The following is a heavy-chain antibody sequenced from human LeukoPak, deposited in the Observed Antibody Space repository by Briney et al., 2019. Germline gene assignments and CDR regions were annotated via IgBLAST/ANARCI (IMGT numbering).Heavy chain of an antibody. V-gene: IGHV3-74*01. J-gene: IGHJ4*02. Sequence: GGSLRLSCAASRFTFSNYWMHWVRQAPGKGLVWVSRINSDGTSTSYADSVKGRFTISRDNAKNTLYLQMNSLRAEDTAVYYCARDRRIYDSSGYYRLFDYWGQGTLVTVSS. CDR2: INSDGTST. D-gene: IGHD3-22*01. CDR1: RFTFSNYW. CDR3: ARDRRIYDSSGYYRLFDY.